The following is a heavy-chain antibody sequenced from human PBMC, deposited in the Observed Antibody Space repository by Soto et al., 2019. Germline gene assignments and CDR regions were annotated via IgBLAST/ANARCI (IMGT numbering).Heavy chain of an antibody. CDR3: AKDLTGYSSSWYVAVAGSPSGYYYGMDV. V-gene: IGHV3-30*18. Sequence: GGSLRLSCAASGFTFSSYGMHWVRQAPGKGLEWVAVISYDGSNKYYADSVKGRFTISRDNSKNTLYLQMNSLRAEDTAVYYCAKDLTGYSSSWYVAVAGSPSGYYYGMDVWGQGTTVTVSS. CDR2: ISYDGSNK. CDR1: GFTFSSYG. J-gene: IGHJ6*02. D-gene: IGHD6-13*01.